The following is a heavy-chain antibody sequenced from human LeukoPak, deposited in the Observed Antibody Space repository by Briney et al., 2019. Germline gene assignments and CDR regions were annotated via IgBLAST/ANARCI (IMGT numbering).Heavy chain of an antibody. Sequence: ASVKVSCKASGYTFTSYDINWVRQATGQGLEWMGWMNPNSGNTGYAQKFQGRVTMTRNTSISTAYMELSSLRSEDTAVYYCARGPQIQLWSNHLPPEPYYFDYWGQGTLVTVSS. CDR1: GYTFTSYD. CDR2: MNPNSGNT. J-gene: IGHJ4*02. D-gene: IGHD5-18*01. CDR3: ARGPQIQLWSNHLPPEPYYFDY. V-gene: IGHV1-8*01.